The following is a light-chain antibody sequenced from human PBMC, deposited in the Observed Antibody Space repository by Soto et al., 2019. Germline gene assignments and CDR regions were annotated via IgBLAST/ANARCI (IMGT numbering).Light chain of an antibody. CDR1: SSDIGDYDY. V-gene: IGLV2-14*01. CDR2: EVS. J-gene: IGLJ2*01. Sequence: QSALTQPASVSGSPGQSITISCTGTSSDIGDYDYVSWYQQHPCKAPKLMIYEVSNRPPGISNRFSGSKSGNTASLTISGLQPEDEADYYCSSYTRSSSLVFGGGTKLTVL. CDR3: SSYTRSSSLV.